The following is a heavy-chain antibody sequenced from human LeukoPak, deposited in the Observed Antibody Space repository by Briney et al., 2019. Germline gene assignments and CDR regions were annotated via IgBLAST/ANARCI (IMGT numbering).Heavy chain of an antibody. Sequence: SETLSLTCTVSGGSISSYYWSWIRQPPGKGLEWIGYIYTSGSTNYNPSLKSRVTISVDTSKNQFSPKLSSVTAADTAVYYCARLGYYDSSGYYSYYFDYWGQGTLVTVSS. D-gene: IGHD3-22*01. J-gene: IGHJ4*02. CDR3: ARLGYYDSSGYYSYYFDY. V-gene: IGHV4-4*09. CDR2: IYTSGST. CDR1: GGSISSYY.